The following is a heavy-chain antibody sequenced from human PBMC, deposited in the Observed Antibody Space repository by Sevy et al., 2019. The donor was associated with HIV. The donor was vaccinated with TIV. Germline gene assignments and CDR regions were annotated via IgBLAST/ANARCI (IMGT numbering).Heavy chain of an antibody. CDR3: ARGRRVVHGGHDY. CDR2: IKQDGTEK. D-gene: IGHD3-10*01. CDR1: GFTFSNYW. V-gene: IGHV3-7*03. Sequence: GGSLRLSCAASGFTFSNYWLSWVRQAPGKGLEWVANIKQDGTEKLYVDSVKGRFTISRDNAKNSLFLHMNSLRAEDTAIYYCARGRRVVHGGHDYWGQGTLVTVSS. J-gene: IGHJ4*02.